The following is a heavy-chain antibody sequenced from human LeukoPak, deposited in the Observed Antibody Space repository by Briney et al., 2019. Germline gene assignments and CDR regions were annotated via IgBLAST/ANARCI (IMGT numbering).Heavy chain of an antibody. CDR3: AKAPLVYSDSYTFDY. V-gene: IGHV3-23*01. D-gene: IGHD4-11*01. J-gene: IGHJ4*02. Sequence: PGRSLRLSCAASGFTFSSYAMSWVRQAPGKGLEWVSAISGSGGSTYYADSVKGRFTISRDNSKNTLYLQMNSLRAEDTAVYYCAKAPLVYSDSYTFDYWGQGNLVTVSS. CDR2: ISGSGGST. CDR1: GFTFSSYA.